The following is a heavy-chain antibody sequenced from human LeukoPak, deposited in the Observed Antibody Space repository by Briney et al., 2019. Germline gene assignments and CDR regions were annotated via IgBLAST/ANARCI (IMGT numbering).Heavy chain of an antibody. V-gene: IGHV1-18*01. CDR1: GYAFTSYG. D-gene: IGHD6-13*01. CDR3: ADIAAAGTDSGGY. Sequence: ASVKVSCKASGYAFTSYGISWVRQAPGQGLEWMGWISAYNGSTNYAQKLQGRVTMTTDTSTSTAYMELRSLRSDDTAVYYCADIAAAGTDSGGYWGQGTLVTVSS. CDR2: ISAYNGST. J-gene: IGHJ4*02.